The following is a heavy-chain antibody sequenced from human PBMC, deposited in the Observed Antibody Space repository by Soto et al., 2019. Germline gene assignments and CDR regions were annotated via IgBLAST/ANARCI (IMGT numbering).Heavy chain of an antibody. D-gene: IGHD3-9*01. CDR1: GFTFGDYA. J-gene: IGHJ4*02. V-gene: IGHV3-49*03. Sequence: GGPPRFSCRAAGFTFGDYAMRWFRQNPGKGLEWVSFIRSKAYGGTTEYAASVKGRFTISRDDSKSIASLQMDSLKTEDTAMYYCTRVHTTGPVIPDYWGQGSLLTVSS. CDR2: IRSKAYGGTT. CDR3: TRVHTTGPVIPDY.